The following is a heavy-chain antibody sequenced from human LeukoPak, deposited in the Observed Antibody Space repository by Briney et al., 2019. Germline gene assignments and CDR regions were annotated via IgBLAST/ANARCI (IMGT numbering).Heavy chain of an antibody. CDR1: GFTFSSYS. CDR2: ISSSSSTI. CDR3: ARDEVLEWSPAFDI. J-gene: IGHJ3*02. D-gene: IGHD3-3*01. Sequence: GGSLRLSCAASGFTFSSYSMNWVGQAPGKGLEWVSYISSSSSTIYYADSVKGRFTISRDNAKNSLYLQMNSLRDEDTAVYYCARDEVLEWSPAFDIWGQGTMVTVSS. V-gene: IGHV3-48*02.